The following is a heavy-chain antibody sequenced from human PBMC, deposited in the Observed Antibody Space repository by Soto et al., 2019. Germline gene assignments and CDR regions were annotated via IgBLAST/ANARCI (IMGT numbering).Heavy chain of an antibody. J-gene: IGHJ6*02. V-gene: IGHV4-39*01. CDR1: GGSISSSSYY. Sequence: PSETLSLTCTVSGGSISSSSYYWGWIRQPPGKGLEWIGSIYYSGSTYYNPSLKSRVTISVDTSKNQFSLKLSSVTAADTAVYYCARRKRKEEELLYYYGMDFWGQGTTVTVSS. D-gene: IGHD2-15*01. CDR2: IYYSGST. CDR3: ARRKRKEEELLYYYGMDF.